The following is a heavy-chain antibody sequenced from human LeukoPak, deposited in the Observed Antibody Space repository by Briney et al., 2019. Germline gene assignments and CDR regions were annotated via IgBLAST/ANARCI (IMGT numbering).Heavy chain of an antibody. CDR3: ARVIGDVNTGVYGAFDI. J-gene: IGHJ3*02. V-gene: IGHV1-8*01. CDR1: GYTFTSYD. CDR2: MNPNSGNT. D-gene: IGHD2-8*01. Sequence: ASVKVSCKASGYTFTSYDINWVRQATGQGLEWMGWMNPNSGNTGYAQKFQGRVTMTRNTSISTAYMELSSLRSEDTAVYYCARVIGDVNTGVYGAFDIWGQGTMVTVSS.